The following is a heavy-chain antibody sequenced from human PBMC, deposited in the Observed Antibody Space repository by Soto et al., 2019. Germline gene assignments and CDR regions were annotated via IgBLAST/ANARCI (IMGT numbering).Heavy chain of an antibody. V-gene: IGHV4-34*01. Sequence: LSETPSLPCAVYGGSFSGYYWTWIRQPPGTGLEWIGEINHSGSTNYNPSLKSRVTISVDTSKNQFSLKLTSVTAADTAVYYCARDKITGLFDYWGQGPLVTVSS. J-gene: IGHJ4*02. D-gene: IGHD2-8*02. CDR1: GGSFSGYY. CDR3: ARDKITGLFDY. CDR2: INHSGST.